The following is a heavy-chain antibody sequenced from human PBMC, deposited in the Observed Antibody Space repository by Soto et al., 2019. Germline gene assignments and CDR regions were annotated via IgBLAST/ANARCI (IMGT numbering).Heavy chain of an antibody. CDR2: ISSSSSYT. CDR1: GFTFSDYY. CDR3: ARVGTDYYDSSGYPSRGFDL. J-gene: IGHJ2*01. V-gene: IGHV3-11*06. D-gene: IGHD3-22*01. Sequence: GGSLRLSCAASGFTFSDYYMSWIRQAPGKGLEWVSYISSSSSYTNYADSVKGRFTISRDNAKNSLYLQMNSLRAEDTAVYYCARVGTDYYDSSGYPSRGFDLWGRGTLVTVSS.